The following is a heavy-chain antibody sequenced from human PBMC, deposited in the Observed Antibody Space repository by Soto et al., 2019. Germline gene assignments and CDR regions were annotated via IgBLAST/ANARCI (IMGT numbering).Heavy chain of an antibody. CDR1: GFTFSSYS. Sequence: GGSLRLSCAASGFTFSSYSMNWVRQAPGKGLEWVSSISSSSSYIYYADSVKGRFTISRDNAKNSLYLQMNSLRAEDTAVYYCARVVAARPDNYYYYYYMDVWGKGTTVTVSS. CDR2: ISSSSSYI. D-gene: IGHD6-6*01. CDR3: ARVVAARPDNYYYYYYMDV. J-gene: IGHJ6*03. V-gene: IGHV3-21*01.